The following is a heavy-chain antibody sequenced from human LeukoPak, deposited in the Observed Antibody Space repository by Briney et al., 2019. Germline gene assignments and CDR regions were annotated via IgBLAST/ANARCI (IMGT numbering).Heavy chain of an antibody. CDR2: ISSSGSTI. D-gene: IGHD3-9*01. CDR3: AREGYDILTGLGDLEGMDV. J-gene: IGHJ6*04. CDR1: GFTFRSSE. Sequence: GGSLRLSCAASGFTFRSSEMTWGRQAPGKGLGWGSYISSSGSTIYYADSVKGRLTISRDNDKNSLYLQINSLRAENTAVYYCAREGYDILTGLGDLEGMDVSGKGTTVTVSS. V-gene: IGHV3-48*03.